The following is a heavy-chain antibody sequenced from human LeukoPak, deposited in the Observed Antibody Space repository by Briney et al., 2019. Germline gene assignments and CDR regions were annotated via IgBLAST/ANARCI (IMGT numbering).Heavy chain of an antibody. Sequence: PGGSLRLSCAASGFTFSSYAMHWVRQAPGKGLEWVAVISYDGSNKYYADSVKGRFAISRDNSKNTLYLQMNSLRAEDTAVYYCARDTLWFGELFSWFDPWGQGTLDTVSS. CDR1: GFTFSSYA. CDR3: ARDTLWFGELFSWFDP. D-gene: IGHD3-10*01. J-gene: IGHJ5*02. V-gene: IGHV3-30*09. CDR2: ISYDGSNK.